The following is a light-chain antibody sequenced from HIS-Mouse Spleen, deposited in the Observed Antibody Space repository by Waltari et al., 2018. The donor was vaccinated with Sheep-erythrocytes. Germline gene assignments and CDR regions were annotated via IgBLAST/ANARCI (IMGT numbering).Light chain of an antibody. V-gene: IGLV2-14*01. CDR2: EVS. CDR1: SSDVGGYNY. J-gene: IGLJ3*02. Sequence: QSALTQPASVSGSPGQSITISCTGTSSDVGGYNYVSWYQQHPGKAPKLMIYEVSNRPSGVSNCFSGFKSGNTASLTISGLQAEDEADYYCSSYTSSSTWVFGGGTKLTVL. CDR3: SSYTSSSTWV.